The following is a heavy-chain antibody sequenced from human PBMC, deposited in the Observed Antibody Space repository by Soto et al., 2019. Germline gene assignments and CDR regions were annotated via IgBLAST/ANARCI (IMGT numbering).Heavy chain of an antibody. V-gene: IGHV1-69*13. CDR2: IIPILGTA. Sequence: SVKVSCKASGGTFSSYVISWVRQAPGQGLEWMGGIIPILGTANYAQKFQGRVTITADESTSTAYMELSSLRSEDTAVYYCARERNCSSTSCYLWYWFDPWGQGTPVTVSS. CDR1: GGTFSSYV. J-gene: IGHJ5*02. CDR3: ARERNCSSTSCYLWYWFDP. D-gene: IGHD2-2*01.